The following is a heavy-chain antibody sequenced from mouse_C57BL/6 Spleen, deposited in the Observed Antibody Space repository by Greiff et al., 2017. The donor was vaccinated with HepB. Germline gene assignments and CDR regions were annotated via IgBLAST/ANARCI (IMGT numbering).Heavy chain of an antibody. D-gene: IGHD3-2*02. CDR2: IYPRDVST. J-gene: IGHJ2*01. CDR1: GYTFTDHT. V-gene: IGHV1-78*01. Sequence: VQLQQSDAELVKPGASVKISCKVSGYTFTDHTIHWMKQRPEQGLERIGYIYPRDVSTKYNEKFKDKSTLTADKSSSTAHMQLNSLTSEDSAVYFCARWKTAQAFDYWGQGTTLTVSS. CDR3: ARWKTAQAFDY.